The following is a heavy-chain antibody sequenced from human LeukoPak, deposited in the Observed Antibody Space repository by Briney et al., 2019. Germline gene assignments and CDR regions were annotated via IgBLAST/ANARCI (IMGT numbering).Heavy chain of an antibody. J-gene: IGHJ5*02. Sequence: ASVQVSCKAPGYTFTSYDINWVRQATGQGLEWMGWMNPNSGNTGYAQKFQGRVTMTRNTSISTAYMELSSLRSEDTAVYYRARAPLRYFDWPISPWEPDNWFDPWGQGTLVTVSS. V-gene: IGHV1-8*01. D-gene: IGHD3-9*01. CDR3: ARAPLRYFDWPISPWEPDNWFDP. CDR1: GYTFTSYD. CDR2: MNPNSGNT.